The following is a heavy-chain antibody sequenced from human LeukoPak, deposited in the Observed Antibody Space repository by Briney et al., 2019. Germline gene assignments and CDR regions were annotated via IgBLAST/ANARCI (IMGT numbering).Heavy chain of an antibody. CDR3: ASTVAGIGYFDY. CDR1: GGSMTGHY. CDR2: IYYSGTT. V-gene: IGHV4-59*11. Sequence: SGTLSLTCSVSGGSMTGHYWSWIRQPPGKGLEWIGYIYYSGTTQYNPSLKSRVTISVDTSKNQFSLKLDSVTAADTAVYYCASTVAGIGYFDYWGQGTLVTVSS. J-gene: IGHJ4*02. D-gene: IGHD6-19*01.